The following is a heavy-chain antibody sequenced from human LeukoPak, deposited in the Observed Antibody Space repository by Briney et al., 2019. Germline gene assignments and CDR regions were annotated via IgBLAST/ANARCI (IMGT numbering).Heavy chain of an antibody. V-gene: IGHV3-23*01. CDR1: GFTFDSYG. D-gene: IGHD3-22*01. CDR3: AIMHGYYDGSGYWVQ. CDR2: ITPNADRA. Sequence: GGSLRISCAASGFTFDSYGMSWVRQAPGKGLEWVSFITPNADRAAYADSVEGRFTISRDNPRNTLYMQMNSLRDEDTAVYYCAIMHGYYDGSGYWVQWGQGTLVTVSS. J-gene: IGHJ1*01.